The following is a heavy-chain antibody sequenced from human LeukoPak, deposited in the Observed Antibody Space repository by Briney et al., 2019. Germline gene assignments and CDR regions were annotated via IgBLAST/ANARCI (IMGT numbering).Heavy chain of an antibody. D-gene: IGHD2-2*01. J-gene: IGHJ6*03. CDR2: INWNGGST. CDR3: ARVGGVVPAAFRDYYYYMDV. V-gene: IGHV3-20*04. CDR1: GFTFDDYG. Sequence: GGSLRLSCAASGFTFDDYGMSWVRQAPGKGLEWVSGINWNGGSTGYADSVKGRFTISRDNAKNSLYLQMNSLRAEDTALYYCARVGGVVPAAFRDYYYYMDVWGIGTTVTVSS.